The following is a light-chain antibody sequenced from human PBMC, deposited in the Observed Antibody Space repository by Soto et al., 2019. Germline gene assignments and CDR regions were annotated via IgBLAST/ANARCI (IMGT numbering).Light chain of an antibody. CDR1: QAIGNY. Sequence: DIQVTQFPSSLSASVGDGITITCRAIQAIGNYLAWYQQKPGKVPKLLIYAASTLQSGVPSRFSGSRSGTDFTLTVSSLQPEDVATYYCQKYNSAPLTFGPGTKVDIK. V-gene: IGKV1-27*01. J-gene: IGKJ3*01. CDR2: AAS. CDR3: QKYNSAPLT.